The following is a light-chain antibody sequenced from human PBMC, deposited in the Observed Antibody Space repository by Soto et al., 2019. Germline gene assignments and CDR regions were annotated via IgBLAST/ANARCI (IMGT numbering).Light chain of an antibody. CDR1: SSNIGGNS. CDR2: DDN. Sequence: QSVLTQPPSVSAAPGQKVTISCSGSSSNIGGNSVSWYQQLPGTAPKLLIYDDNKRPSGIPDRFSGSKSGTSATLGITGFQTGDEADYYCGSWDSRLSAYVFGNGTKVTAL. V-gene: IGLV1-51*01. J-gene: IGLJ1*01. CDR3: GSWDSRLSAYV.